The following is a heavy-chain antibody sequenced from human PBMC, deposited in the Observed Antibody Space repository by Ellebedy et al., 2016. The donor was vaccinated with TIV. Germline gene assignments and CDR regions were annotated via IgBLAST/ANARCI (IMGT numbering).Heavy chain of an antibody. V-gene: IGHV1-18*01. CDR1: GYTFTSYG. CDR2: ISAYNGVT. Sequence: ASVKVSXXASGYTFTSYGITWVRQATGQGLEWMGWISAYNGVTNYAQKVQDRVTMTTDTSTSTAYMELRSLRSDDTAVYYCARGTIYSGNYYLFDSWGQGTLVTVSS. J-gene: IGHJ4*02. CDR3: ARGTIYSGNYYLFDS. D-gene: IGHD1-26*01.